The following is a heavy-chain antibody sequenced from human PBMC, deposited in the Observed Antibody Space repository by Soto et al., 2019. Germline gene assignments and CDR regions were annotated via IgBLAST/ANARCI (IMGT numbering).Heavy chain of an antibody. CDR2: ISAYNGNT. D-gene: IGHD5-12*01. J-gene: IGHJ6*03. CDR3: ARVPEYSGYDLNYYYYYMDV. V-gene: IGHV1-18*01. Sequence: ASVKVSCKASGYTFTSYGISWVRQAPGQGLEWMGWISAYNGNTNYAQKLQGRVTMTTDTSTSTAYMELRSLRSDDTAVYYCARVPEYSGYDLNYYYYYMDVWGKGTTVTVSS. CDR1: GYTFTSYG.